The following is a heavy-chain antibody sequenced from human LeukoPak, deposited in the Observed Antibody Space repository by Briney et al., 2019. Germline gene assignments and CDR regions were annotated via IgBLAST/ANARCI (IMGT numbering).Heavy chain of an antibody. V-gene: IGHV1-46*01. Sequence: ASVKVSCKASGYTFTSYYMHWVRQAPGQGLEWMGIINHSGGSTSYAQKFQGRVTMTRDTSTSTVYMELSSLRSEDTAVYYCASETGDTAMAYRPPHYMDVWGKGTTVTVSS. J-gene: IGHJ6*03. CDR3: ASETGDTAMAYRPPHYMDV. CDR1: GYTFTSYY. CDR2: INHSGGST. D-gene: IGHD5-18*01.